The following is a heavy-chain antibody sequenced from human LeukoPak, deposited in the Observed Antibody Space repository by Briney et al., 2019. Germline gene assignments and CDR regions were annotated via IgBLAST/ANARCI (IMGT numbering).Heavy chain of an antibody. CDR2: INPHSGDT. D-gene: IGHD6-6*01. CDR1: GYTFTGYY. V-gene: IGHV1-2*02. J-gene: IGHJ4*02. CDR3: ARGSATITARIDY. Sequence: GASVKVSCKASGYTFTGYYMHWVRQAPGQGLEWMGWINPHSGDTNYAQRFQDRITMTRDTSISTAYMELSRLRSDDTALYYCARGSATITARIDYWGQGTLVTVSS.